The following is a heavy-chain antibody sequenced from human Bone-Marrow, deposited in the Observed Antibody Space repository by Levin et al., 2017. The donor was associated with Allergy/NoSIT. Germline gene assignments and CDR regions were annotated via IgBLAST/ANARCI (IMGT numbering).Heavy chain of an antibody. CDR3: AKSLTGKDDY. CDR1: GFIFSTSY. V-gene: IGHV3-74*01. D-gene: IGHD1-20*01. Sequence: GESLKISCEASGFIFSTSYMHWVRQGPGKGLVWVSRINPDGSRTTYADSVKGRFTISRDNAKNTVYLQMNSLRAEDTAVYYCAKSLTGKDDYWGQGTLVTVSS. CDR2: INPDGSRT. J-gene: IGHJ4*02.